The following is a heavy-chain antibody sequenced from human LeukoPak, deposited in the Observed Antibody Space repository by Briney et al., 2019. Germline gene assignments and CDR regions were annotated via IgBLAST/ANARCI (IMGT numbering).Heavy chain of an antibody. V-gene: IGHV4-59*01. CDR2: IYYSGST. CDR1: GGSISSYY. J-gene: IGHJ4*02. CDR3: ASAIGEQPQTYYFDY. Sequence: SETLSLTCTVSGGSISSYYWSWIRQPPGKGLEWIGYIYYSGSTNYNPSLKSRVTISVDTSKNQFSLKLSSVTAEDTAVYYCASAIGEQPQTYYFDYWGQGTLVTVSS. D-gene: IGHD4-17*01.